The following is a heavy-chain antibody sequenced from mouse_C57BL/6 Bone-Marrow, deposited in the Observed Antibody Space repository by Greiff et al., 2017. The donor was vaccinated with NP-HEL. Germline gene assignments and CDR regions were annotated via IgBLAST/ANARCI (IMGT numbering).Heavy chain of an antibody. V-gene: IGHV5-6*01. CDR2: ISSGGSYT. D-gene: IGHD1-1*01. Sequence: VQLKESGGDLVKPGGSLKLSCAASGFTFSSYGMSWVRQTPDKRLEWVATISSGGSYTYYPDSVKGRFTISRDNAKNTLYLQMSSLKSEDTAMYYCARHRYYGSRTGYFDVWGTGTTVTVSS. CDR3: ARHRYYGSRTGYFDV. CDR1: GFTFSSYG. J-gene: IGHJ1*03.